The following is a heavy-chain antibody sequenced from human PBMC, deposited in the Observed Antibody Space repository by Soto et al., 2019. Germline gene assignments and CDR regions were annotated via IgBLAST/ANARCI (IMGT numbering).Heavy chain of an antibody. V-gene: IGHV4-31*03. D-gene: IGHD3-10*01. Sequence: SETLSLTCTVSGGSISSGGYYWSWIRQHPGKGLEWIGYIYYSGSTYYNPSLKSRVTISVDPSKNQFSLKLSSVTAADTAVYYCARDVGDTASSLVRDWCDPWGQETLVTVSS. CDR2: IYYSGST. CDR1: GGSISSGGYY. J-gene: IGHJ5*02. CDR3: ARDVGDTASSLVRDWCDP.